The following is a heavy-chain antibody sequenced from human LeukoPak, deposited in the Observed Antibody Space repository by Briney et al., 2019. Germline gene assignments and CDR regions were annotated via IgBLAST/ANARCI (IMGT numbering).Heavy chain of an antibody. V-gene: IGHV3-23*01. J-gene: IGHJ4*02. D-gene: IGHD1-26*01. CDR1: GFTFSTNA. Sequence: GGSLRLSCLTSGFTFSTNAMSWVRQAPGKGLEWISGTSGSGASTYYADSVTGRFTISRDNSRNTLYLQMNSLRGDDTAVYYCAKDVGKWESLHFFDYWGQGTLVTVYS. CDR2: TSGSGAST. CDR3: AKDVGKWESLHFFDY.